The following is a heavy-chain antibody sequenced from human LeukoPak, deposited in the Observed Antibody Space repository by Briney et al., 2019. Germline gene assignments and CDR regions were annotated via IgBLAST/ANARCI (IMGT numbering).Heavy chain of an antibody. CDR2: INANSGET. J-gene: IGHJ5*02. V-gene: IGHV1-2*02. CDR1: GYPFIGYY. D-gene: IGHD3-10*01. Sequence: ASVKVSCKTSGYPFIGYYVHWVRQAPGQGLEWMGWINANSGETNYAQKFQGRVTMTRDTSISTAYMELSRLNSDDTAVYYCATGVDMIWFALQSWGQGTLVSVSS. CDR3: ATGVDMIWFALQS.